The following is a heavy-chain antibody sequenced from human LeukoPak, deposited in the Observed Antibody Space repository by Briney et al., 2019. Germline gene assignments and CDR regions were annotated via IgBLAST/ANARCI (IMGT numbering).Heavy chain of an antibody. CDR1: GGSFSGYY. Sequence: PSETLSLTCAVYGGSFSGYYWSWIRQPPGKGLEWIGEINHSGSTNYNPSLKSRVTISVDTSKNQFSLKLSSVTAADTAVYYCARARIVVVVAAPVYYYGMDVWGQGTTVTVSS. CDR3: ARARIVVVVAAPVYYYGMDV. D-gene: IGHD2-15*01. J-gene: IGHJ6*02. CDR2: INHSGST. V-gene: IGHV4-34*01.